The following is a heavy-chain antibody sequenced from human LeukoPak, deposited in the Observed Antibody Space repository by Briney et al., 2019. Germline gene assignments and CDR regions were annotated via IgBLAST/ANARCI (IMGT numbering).Heavy chain of an antibody. CDR2: ISAYNGNT. J-gene: IGHJ4*02. Sequence: ASVNVSYKASGYTFTIYGISWVRQAPGQGLEWMGWISAYNGNTNYARKLQGRVTMTTDTSTSTAYMERRSLRSDCTAVYYCARDQNPTYYDYVWGSYRSSAYDYGGQGTLVTVSS. CDR1: GYTFTIYG. CDR3: ARDQNPTYYDYVWGSYRSSAYDY. V-gene: IGHV1-18*01. D-gene: IGHD3-16*02.